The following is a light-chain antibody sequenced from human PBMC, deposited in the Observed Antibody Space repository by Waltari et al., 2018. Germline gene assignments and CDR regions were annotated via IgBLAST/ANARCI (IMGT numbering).Light chain of an antibody. Sequence: QPVLTQPPSVSGAPGQRVTISCTGSSSNIGAGYDVHWYQQLPGTAPQVIISDNSDRPSGVPDRFSGSKSDTSASLAITGLQAEDEADYYCQYYDTSLSGYVFGTGTKVTVL. V-gene: IGLV1-40*01. CDR3: QYYDTSLSGYV. J-gene: IGLJ1*01. CDR1: SSNIGAGYD. CDR2: DNS.